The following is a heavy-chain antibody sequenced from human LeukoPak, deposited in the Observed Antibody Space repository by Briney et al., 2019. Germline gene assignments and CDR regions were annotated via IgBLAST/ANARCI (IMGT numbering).Heavy chain of an antibody. D-gene: IGHD2-2*01. J-gene: IGHJ5*02. CDR3: ARRTYSSTSSWFDP. CDR1: GASIASGGYF. V-gene: IGHV4-30-2*01. CDR2: IYHSGST. Sequence: SQTLSLTCTVSGASIASGGYFWSWIRQPPGKGLEWIGYIYHSGSTYYNPSLKSRVTTSVDTSKNQFSLKLSSVTAADTAVYYCARRTYSSTSSWFDPWGQGTLVTVSS.